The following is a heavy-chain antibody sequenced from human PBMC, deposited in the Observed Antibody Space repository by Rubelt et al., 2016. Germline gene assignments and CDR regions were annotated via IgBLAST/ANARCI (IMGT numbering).Heavy chain of an antibody. CDR2: VYYGGST. CDR3: ARKTYGYRANWFDP. J-gene: IGHJ5*02. D-gene: IGHD5-18*01. Sequence: QLQLQESGPGLVRPSETLSLTCSVSGGSITSGSNYWGWIRQPPGKGLEWIASVYYGGSTYYTPSLQSRVTISVNASKNQLSLNWGSVTAADTAVYYCARKTYGYRANWFDPWGQGTLVTVSS. CDR1: GGSITSGSNY. V-gene: IGHV4-39*07.